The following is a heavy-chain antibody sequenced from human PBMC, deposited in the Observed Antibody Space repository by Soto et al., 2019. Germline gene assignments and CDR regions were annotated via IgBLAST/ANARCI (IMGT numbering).Heavy chain of an antibody. J-gene: IGHJ6*02. D-gene: IGHD3-3*01. CDR3: ARDRSLIFAVPPYGMDV. CDR2: ISESGGTT. Sequence: PGGSLRLSCVVSGFTFSSHEMNWVRQAPGKGPEWASKISESGGTTSYADSVKGRFTISRDNARDSLYLHMDSLRAEDTAVYYCARDRSLIFAVPPYGMDVWGQGTTVTVYS. V-gene: IGHV3-48*03. CDR1: GFTFSSHE.